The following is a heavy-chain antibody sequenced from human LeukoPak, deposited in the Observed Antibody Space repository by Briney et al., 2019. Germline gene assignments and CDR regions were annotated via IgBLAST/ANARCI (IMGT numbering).Heavy chain of an antibody. D-gene: IGHD5-12*01. J-gene: IGHJ4*02. CDR3: ASGPLGIVATFED. V-gene: IGHV5-10-1*01. Sequence: GESLGISCKGSGYSFTSYWISWVRQMPGKGLEWMGRIDPSDSYTNYSPSFQGHVTISADKSISTAYLQWSSLKASDTAMYYCASGPLGIVATFEDWGQGTLVTVSS. CDR1: GYSFTSYW. CDR2: IDPSDSYT.